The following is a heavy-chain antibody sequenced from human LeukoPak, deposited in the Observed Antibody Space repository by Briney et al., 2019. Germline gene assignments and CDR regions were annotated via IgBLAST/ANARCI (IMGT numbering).Heavy chain of an antibody. J-gene: IGHJ5*02. CDR3: ARASVDGDLRFGWFDP. D-gene: IGHD7-27*01. V-gene: IGHV1-69*05. CDR1: GGTFSSYA. CDR2: IIPIFGTA. Sequence: SVKVSCKASGGTFSSYAISWVRQAPGQGLEWMGGIIPIFGTANYAQKFQGRVTITTDESTSTAYMELSSLRSEDTAVYYCARASVDGDLRFGWFDPWGQGTLVTVSS.